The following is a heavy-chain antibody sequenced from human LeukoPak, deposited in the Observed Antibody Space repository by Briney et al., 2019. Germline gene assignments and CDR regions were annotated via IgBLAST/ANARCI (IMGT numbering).Heavy chain of an antibody. CDR1: GGSISSSSYY. D-gene: IGHD5-18*01. CDR2: IYYSGST. CDR3: ARLPSGYTYGPGDY. Sequence: SETLSLTCTVSGGSISSSSYYWGWIRQPPGKGLEWIGNIYYSGSTYYNPSLKSRVTISVDTSKNQFSLKLSSVTAADTAVYYCARLPSGYTYGPGDYWGQGTLVTVSS. V-gene: IGHV4-39*07. J-gene: IGHJ4*02.